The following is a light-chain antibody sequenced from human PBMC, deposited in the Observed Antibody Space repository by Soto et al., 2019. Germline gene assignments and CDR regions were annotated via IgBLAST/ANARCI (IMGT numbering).Light chain of an antibody. CDR3: QQYNNWPPIT. Sequence: DIVMTPSPATLSVSPGERATLSCRASQSVSSDLGWYQQKPGQAPKLLIYGASTRATGVPARFSGSGSGTEFTLTISSLQSEDSAVYYCQQYNNWPPITFGQGTRLEIK. CDR1: QSVSSD. CDR2: GAS. V-gene: IGKV3-15*01. J-gene: IGKJ5*01.